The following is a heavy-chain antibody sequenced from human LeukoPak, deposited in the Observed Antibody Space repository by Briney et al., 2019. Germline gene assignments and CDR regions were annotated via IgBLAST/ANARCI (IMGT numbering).Heavy chain of an antibody. V-gene: IGHV3-23*05. J-gene: IGHJ4*02. D-gene: IGHD4-11*01. CDR3: ARSVPDYTRFDF. Sequence: GGSLRLSCVASGFTFSDYAMNWVRQAPGKGLEWVSTFKTNYNQVYYAESVRGRFTISTDNSKNTAYLQMNSLRVEDTALYYCARSVPDYTRFDFWGQGALVTVSS. CDR2: FKTNYNQV. CDR1: GFTFSDYA.